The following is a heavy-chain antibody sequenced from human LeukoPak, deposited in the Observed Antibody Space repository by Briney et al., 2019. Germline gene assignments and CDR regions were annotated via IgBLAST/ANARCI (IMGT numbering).Heavy chain of an antibody. CDR3: ARGQRYSSSGYFDY. V-gene: IGHV3-30-3*01. Sequence: GRSLRLSCAASGFTFSYYAMHWVRQAPGKGLEWVAVISYDAVNKFYADSGQGRFTISRDNSKNTLHLQMNSLRAEDTAVYYCARGQRYSSSGYFDYWGQGTLVTVSS. J-gene: IGHJ4*02. CDR1: GFTFSYYA. CDR2: ISYDAVNK. D-gene: IGHD6-13*01.